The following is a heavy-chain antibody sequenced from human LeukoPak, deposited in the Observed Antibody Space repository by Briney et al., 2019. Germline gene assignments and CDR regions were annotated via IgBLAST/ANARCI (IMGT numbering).Heavy chain of an antibody. CDR3: ASDLK. J-gene: IGHJ4*02. CDR2: IYYTGTT. CDR1: GCSISSSTYH. V-gene: IGHV4-39*01. Sequence: SETLSLTCTVSGCSISSSTYHWAWIRQPPGKGLEWMGSIYYTGTTYYNPSLKRRVTLSVDTSKNQFSLKVNSVTAADTAVYYCASDLKWGQGTLVIVSS.